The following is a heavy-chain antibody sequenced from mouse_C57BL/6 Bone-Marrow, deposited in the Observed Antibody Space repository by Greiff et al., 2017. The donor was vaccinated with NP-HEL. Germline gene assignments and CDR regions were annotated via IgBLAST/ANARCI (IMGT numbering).Heavy chain of an antibody. J-gene: IGHJ4*01. V-gene: IGHV10-1*01. CDR1: GFSFNTYA. Sequence: EVKLVESGGGLVQPKGSLKLSCAASGFSFNTYAMNWVRQAPGKGLEWVARIRSKSNNYATYYADSVKDRFTISRDDSESMLYLQMNNLKTEDTAMYYCVGLRRGYYYAMDYWGQGTSVTVSS. CDR3: VGLRRGYYYAMDY. D-gene: IGHD2-12*01. CDR2: IRSKSNNYAT.